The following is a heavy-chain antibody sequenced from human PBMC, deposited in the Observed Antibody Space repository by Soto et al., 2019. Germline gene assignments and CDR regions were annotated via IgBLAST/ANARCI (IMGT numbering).Heavy chain of an antibody. CDR1: GVSFSSYY. D-gene: IGHD2-2*01. V-gene: IGHV1-69*01. Sequence: QVQLVQSGAEVKKPGSSVKVSCKTSGVSFSSYYISWVRQAPGQGLDWMGVINPLSGATTYAQNFQGRVTITADESTTIAYMEMSSLRSEDTAVYYSANQDLGYCYSINCHFDYWGQGTLVTVSS. CDR3: ANQDLGYCYSINCHFDY. J-gene: IGHJ4*02. CDR2: INPLSGAT.